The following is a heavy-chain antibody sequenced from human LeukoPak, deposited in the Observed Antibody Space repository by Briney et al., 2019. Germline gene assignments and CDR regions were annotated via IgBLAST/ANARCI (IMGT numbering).Heavy chain of an antibody. D-gene: IGHD2-15*01. CDR3: ARGRDCSGTSCYRDY. V-gene: IGHV3-21*01. Sequence: GGSLRLSCAASGFTFSSYSMNWVRQAPGKGLEWVSSISGISTYIYYADSVKGRFTISRDNARNSLYLQMNSLRAEDAAIYYCARGRDCSGTSCYRDYWGQGTLVTVSS. J-gene: IGHJ4*02. CDR2: ISGISTYI. CDR1: GFTFSSYS.